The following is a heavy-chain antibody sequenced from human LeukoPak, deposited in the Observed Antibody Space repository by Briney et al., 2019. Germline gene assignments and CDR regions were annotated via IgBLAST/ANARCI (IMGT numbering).Heavy chain of an antibody. J-gene: IGHJ6*04. CDR3: ARDTGRSRYYYGMDV. D-gene: IGHD2-8*02. V-gene: IGHV3-21*01. Sequence: GGSLRLSCAASGFTFSSYSMNWVRQAPGKGLEWVSSISSSSSYIYYADSVKGRFTISRDNAKNSLYLQMNSLRAEDTAVYYCARDTGRSRYYYGMDVWGKGTTVTVSP. CDR2: ISSSSSYI. CDR1: GFTFSSYS.